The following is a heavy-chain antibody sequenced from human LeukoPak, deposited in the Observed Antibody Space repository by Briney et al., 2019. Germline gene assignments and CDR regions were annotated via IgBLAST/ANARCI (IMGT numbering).Heavy chain of an antibody. J-gene: IGHJ4*02. D-gene: IGHD6-19*01. Sequence: GGSLRLSCAASGFTFSSFGMSWVRQAPGKGLEWVANIKQDGSEKYYVDSVKGRFTISRDNAKNSLYLQMNSLRAEDTAVYYCARDRGSGCLDYWGQGTLVTVSS. CDR2: IKQDGSEK. CDR3: ARDRGSGCLDY. CDR1: GFTFSSFG. V-gene: IGHV3-7*01.